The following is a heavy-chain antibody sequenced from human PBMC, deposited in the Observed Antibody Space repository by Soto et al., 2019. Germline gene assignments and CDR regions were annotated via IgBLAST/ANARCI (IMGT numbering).Heavy chain of an antibody. V-gene: IGHV4-39*01. D-gene: IGHD3-22*01. J-gene: IGHJ4*02. CDR1: GGSISSSSYY. Sequence: SETLSLTCTVSGGSISSSSYYWGWIRQPPGKGLEWIGGIYYSGSTYYNPSLKSRVTISVDTSKNQFSLKLSSVTAADTAVYYCATTYYYDSSGYYSARHFTQDFDYWGQGTLVTVSS. CDR2: IYYSGST. CDR3: ATTYYYDSSGYYSARHFTQDFDY.